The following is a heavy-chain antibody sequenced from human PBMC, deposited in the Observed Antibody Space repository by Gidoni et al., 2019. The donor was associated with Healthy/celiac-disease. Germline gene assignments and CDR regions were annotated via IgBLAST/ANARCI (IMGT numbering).Heavy chain of an antibody. J-gene: IGHJ3*02. V-gene: IGHV1-69*01. CDR1: GGTFRSYA. Sequence: QVQLVQFWAEVKKPGSSAEVPFKASGGTFRSYAFSWVRQAPGQGLEWMGGIIPIFGTANYAQKFQGRVTITADESTSTAYMELSSLRSEDTAVYYCARARYCSGGSCYFEAFDIWGQGTMVTVSS. D-gene: IGHD2-15*01. CDR3: ARARYCSGGSCYFEAFDI. CDR2: IIPIFGTA.